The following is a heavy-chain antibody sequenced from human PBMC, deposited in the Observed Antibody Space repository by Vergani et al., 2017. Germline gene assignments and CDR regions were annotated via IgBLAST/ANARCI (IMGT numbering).Heavy chain of an antibody. CDR2: ISWNSGSI. Sequence: EVQLVESGGGLVQPGRSLRLSCAASGFTFGDYAMHWVRQAPGKGLEWVSGISWNSGSIVYAESVKGRFTISRDNAKNSLYVQMNSLRAEDTAVYYCARDSRYSYGATCDYWGQGTLVTVSS. CDR1: GFTFGDYA. V-gene: IGHV3-9*01. CDR3: ARDSRYSYGATCDY. J-gene: IGHJ4*02. D-gene: IGHD5-18*01.